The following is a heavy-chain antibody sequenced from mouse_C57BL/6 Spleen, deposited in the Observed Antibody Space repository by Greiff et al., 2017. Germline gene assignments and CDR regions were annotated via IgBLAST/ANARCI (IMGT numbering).Heavy chain of an antibody. V-gene: IGHV5-4*03. D-gene: IGHD2-5*01. Sequence: DVMLVESGGGLVKPGGSLKLSCAASGFTFSSYAMSWVRQTPEKRLEWVATISDGGSYTYYPDNVKGRFTISRDNAKNNLYLQMSHLKSEDTAMYYCARAYSNYWYFDVWGTGTTVTVSS. CDR1: GFTFSSYA. CDR2: ISDGGSYT. J-gene: IGHJ1*03. CDR3: ARAYSNYWYFDV.